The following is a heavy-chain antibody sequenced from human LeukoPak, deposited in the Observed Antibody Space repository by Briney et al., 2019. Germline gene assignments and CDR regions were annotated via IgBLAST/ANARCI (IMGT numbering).Heavy chain of an antibody. Sequence: PGGSRRLSCAASGFTVSSNYMSWVRQAPGKGLEWVSVIYSGGSTYYADSVKGRFTISRDNSKNTLYLQMNSLRAEDTAVYYCARKPGYSGYDPHFDYWGQGTLVTVSS. CDR1: GFTVSSNY. V-gene: IGHV3-53*01. J-gene: IGHJ4*02. CDR3: ARKPGYSGYDPHFDY. D-gene: IGHD5-12*01. CDR2: IYSGGST.